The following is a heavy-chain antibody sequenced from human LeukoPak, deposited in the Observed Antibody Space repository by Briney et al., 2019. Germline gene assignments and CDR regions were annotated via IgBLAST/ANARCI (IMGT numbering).Heavy chain of an antibody. Sequence: SETLSLTCTVSGGSISSYYWSWIRQPPGKGLEWIGYIYYRGDTSYNPSLKSRVTISVDTSKNQFSLKLSSVTAADTAVYYCAREDCTNGVCYTSYWGQGTLVTVSS. V-gene: IGHV4-59*01. J-gene: IGHJ4*02. CDR3: AREDCTNGVCYTSY. D-gene: IGHD2-8*01. CDR2: IYYRGDT. CDR1: GGSISSYY.